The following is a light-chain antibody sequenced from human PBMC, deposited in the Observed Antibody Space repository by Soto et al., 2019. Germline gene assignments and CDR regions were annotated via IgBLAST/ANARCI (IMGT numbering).Light chain of an antibody. CDR3: KKYSSVPV. V-gene: IGKV1-27*01. J-gene: IGKJ3*01. CDR2: AAS. Sequence: DIQMTQSPTSLSASVGDRVTITCRASQGISNFISWYQQKPGKAPTRLIYAASTLQSGVPSRFSGSGSGTHFTLTIHSLQPEDVATYSCKKYSSVPVFGPGTKVEIK. CDR1: QGISNF.